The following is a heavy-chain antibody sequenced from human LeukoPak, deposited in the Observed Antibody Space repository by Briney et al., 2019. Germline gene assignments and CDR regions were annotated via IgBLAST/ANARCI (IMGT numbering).Heavy chain of an antibody. Sequence: GASVKVSCKASGYTFTSYYMHWVRQAPGQGLEGMGIINPSGGSTSYAQKFQGRVTMTRDTSTSTVYMELSSLRSEDTAVYYCARDTYYYDSSGFGIGYWGQGTLVTVSS. CDR3: ARDTYYYDSSGFGIGY. CDR1: GYTFTSYY. J-gene: IGHJ4*02. D-gene: IGHD3-22*01. CDR2: INPSGGST. V-gene: IGHV1-46*01.